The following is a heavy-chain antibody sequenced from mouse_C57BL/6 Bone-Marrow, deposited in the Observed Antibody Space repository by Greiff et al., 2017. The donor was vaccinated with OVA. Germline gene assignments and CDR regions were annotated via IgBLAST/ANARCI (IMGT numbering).Heavy chain of an antibody. D-gene: IGHD2-4*01. CDR2: INPNNGGT. V-gene: IGHV1-26*01. CDR3: ARADYDDGDFDY. J-gene: IGHJ2*01. CDR1: GYTFTDYY. Sequence: EVQLQQSGPELVKPGASVKISCKASGYTFTDYYMNWVKQSHGKSLEWIGDINPNNGGTSYNQKFKGKATLTVDKSSSTAYMELRSLTSEDSAVYYCARADYDDGDFDYWGQGTTLTVSS.